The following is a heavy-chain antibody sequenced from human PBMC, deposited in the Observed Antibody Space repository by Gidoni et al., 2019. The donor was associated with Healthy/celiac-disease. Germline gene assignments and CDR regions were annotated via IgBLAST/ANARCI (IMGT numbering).Heavy chain of an antibody. CDR1: GFTFRSQA. CDR3: AKDEYPRVVTMIVVVIPTFDY. J-gene: IGHJ4*02. Sequence: EVQLLESGGGLVQPGGSLRLSCAASGFTFRSQAMSWVRQAPGKGLGWVSAIMVSVGSTYYADSVKGRFTISRANSNNTLSLQMNSLRAEATAVYYCAKDEYPRVVTMIVVVIPTFDYWGQGTLVTVSS. D-gene: IGHD3-22*01. CDR2: IMVSVGST. V-gene: IGHV3-23*01.